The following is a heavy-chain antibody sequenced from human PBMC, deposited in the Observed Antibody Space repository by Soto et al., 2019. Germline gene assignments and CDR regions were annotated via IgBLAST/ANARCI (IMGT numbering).Heavy chain of an antibody. CDR2: ISYDGSNK. CDR3: ARYSGKYQGPIDY. CDR1: GFTFSHYG. V-gene: IGHV3-30*03. Sequence: QVQLVESGGGVVQPGRSLRLSCAASGFTFSHYGIHWVRQAPGKGLEWLAVISYDGSNKHDADSVKGRFTVSRDNSKNTLYLQMNSLRADDKAVYFCARYSGKYQGPIDYWGQGTLVTVSS. D-gene: IGHD1-26*01. J-gene: IGHJ4*02.